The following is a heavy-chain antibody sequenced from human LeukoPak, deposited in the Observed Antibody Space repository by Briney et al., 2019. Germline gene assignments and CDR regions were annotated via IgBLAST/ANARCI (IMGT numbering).Heavy chain of an antibody. Sequence: SQTLSLTCTVSGGSISSGGYYWSWIRQPPGKGLEWIGYIYHSGSTYYNPSLKSRVTISVDRSKNQFSLKLSSVTAADTAVYYCAIRYSSSWYKDAFDIWGQGTMVTVSS. CDR2: IYHSGST. CDR3: AIRYSSSWYKDAFDI. CDR1: GGSISSGGYY. V-gene: IGHV4-30-2*01. D-gene: IGHD6-13*01. J-gene: IGHJ3*02.